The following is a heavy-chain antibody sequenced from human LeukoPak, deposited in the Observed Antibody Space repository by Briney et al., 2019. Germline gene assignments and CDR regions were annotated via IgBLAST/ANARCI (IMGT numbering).Heavy chain of an antibody. CDR3: AKAGKTTVTSPDY. V-gene: IGHV3-23*01. Sequence: GRSLRLSCAASGFTFSSYGMHWVRQAPGKGLEWVSAISGSGGSTYYADSVKGRFTISRDNSKNTLYLQMNSLRAEDTAVYYCAKAGKTTVTSPDYWGQGTLVTVSS. J-gene: IGHJ4*02. CDR2: ISGSGGST. CDR1: GFTFSSYG. D-gene: IGHD4-17*01.